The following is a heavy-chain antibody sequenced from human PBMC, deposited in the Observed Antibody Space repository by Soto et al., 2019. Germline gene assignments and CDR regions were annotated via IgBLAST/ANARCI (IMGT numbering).Heavy chain of an antibody. CDR2: ISYDGSNK. D-gene: IGHD3-22*01. J-gene: IGHJ4*02. Sequence: PGRSLRLSCAASGFTFSSYGMHWVRQAPGKGLEWVAVISYDGSNKYYADSVKGRFTISRDNSKNTLYLQMNSLRAEDTAVYYCAKISLYYYDSSGYYYPTHDCWGQGTLVTVSS. CDR1: GFTFSSYG. V-gene: IGHV3-30*18. CDR3: AKISLYYYDSSGYYYPTHDC.